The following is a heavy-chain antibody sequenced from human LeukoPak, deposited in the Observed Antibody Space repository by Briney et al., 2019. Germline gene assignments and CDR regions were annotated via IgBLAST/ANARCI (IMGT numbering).Heavy chain of an antibody. V-gene: IGHV4-61*02. CDR3: AREVVTGYYYYYYGMDV. D-gene: IGHD4-23*01. J-gene: IGHJ6*02. CDR2: IYTSGST. CDR1: GGSISSGSYY. Sequence: SQTLSLTCTVSGGSISSGSYYWSWIRQPAGKGLEWIGRIYTSGSTNYNPSLKSLVTISVDTSKNQFSLKLSSVTAADTAVYYCAREVVTGYYYYYYGMDVWGQGTTVTVSS.